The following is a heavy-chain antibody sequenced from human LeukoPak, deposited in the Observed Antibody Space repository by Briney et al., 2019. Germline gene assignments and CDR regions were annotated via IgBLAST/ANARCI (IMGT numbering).Heavy chain of an antibody. J-gene: IGHJ4*02. V-gene: IGHV1-18*01. CDR3: ARRYSSGWYGYTVDY. Sequence: ASVKVSCKASGYTFTSYGTSWVRQAPGQGLEWMGWISAYNGNTNYAQKLQGRVTMTTDTSTSTAYMELRSLRSDDTAVYYCARRYSSGWYGYTVDYWGQGTLVTVSS. CDR1: GYTFTSYG. D-gene: IGHD6-19*01. CDR2: ISAYNGNT.